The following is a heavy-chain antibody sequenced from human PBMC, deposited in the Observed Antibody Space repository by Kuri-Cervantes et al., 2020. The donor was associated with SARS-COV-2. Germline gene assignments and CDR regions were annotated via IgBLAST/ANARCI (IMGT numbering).Heavy chain of an antibody. CDR3: ARVGGRDIVATDWYFDL. D-gene: IGHD5-12*01. CDR1: GFTFSDHY. CDR2: IKQDGSEK. J-gene: IGHJ2*01. Sequence: ETLSLTCAASGFTFSDHYMDWVRQAPGKGLEWVANIKQDGSEKYYVDSVKGRFTISRDNAKNSLYLQMNSLRAEDTAVYYCARVGGRDIVATDWYFDLWGRGTLVTVSS. V-gene: IGHV3-7*01.